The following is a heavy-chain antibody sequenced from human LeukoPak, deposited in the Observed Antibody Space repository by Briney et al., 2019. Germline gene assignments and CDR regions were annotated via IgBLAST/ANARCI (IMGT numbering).Heavy chain of an antibody. CDR1: GYSFTSYW. D-gene: IGHD6-6*01. Sequence: GESLKISCKGSGYSFTSYWIGWVRQMPGEGLEWMGIIYPGDSDTRYSPSFQGQVTISADESISTAYVQWSSLKASGTAMYYCARLGTIAALTYFDYWGQGTLVTVSS. CDR3: ARLGTIAALTYFDY. J-gene: IGHJ4*02. V-gene: IGHV5-51*01. CDR2: IYPGDSDT.